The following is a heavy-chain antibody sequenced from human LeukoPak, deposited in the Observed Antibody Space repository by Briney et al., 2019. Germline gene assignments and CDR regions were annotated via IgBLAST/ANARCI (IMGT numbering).Heavy chain of an antibody. CDR3: TRGDNYGSGSYYDY. D-gene: IGHD3-10*01. CDR1: GFTLSNYW. V-gene: IGHV3-74*01. J-gene: IGHJ4*02. CDR2: INSDGSTT. Sequence: GGSLTLSCPASGFTLSNYWMHWVRQAAARDLVWVSRINSDGSTTKYADSVKGRFTISRDNAKNTLYLQMNSLRAEDTAVYYCTRGDNYGSGSYYDYWGQGTLVTVSS.